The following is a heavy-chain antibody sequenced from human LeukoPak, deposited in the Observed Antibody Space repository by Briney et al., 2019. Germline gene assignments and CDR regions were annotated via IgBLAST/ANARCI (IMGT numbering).Heavy chain of an antibody. J-gene: IGHJ5*02. CDR2: INSDGSST. V-gene: IGHV3-74*01. D-gene: IGHD2-2*01. Sequence: GGSLRLSCAASGFTFSSYWMHWVRQAPGKGLVWVSRINSDGSSTSYADSVKGRFTISRDNAKNTLYLQMNSLRAEDTAVYYCARGRRYDIVVVPAEKNVNNTTNNWFDPWGQGTLVTVSS. CDR3: ARGRRYDIVVVPAEKNVNNTTNNWFDP. CDR1: GFTFSSYW.